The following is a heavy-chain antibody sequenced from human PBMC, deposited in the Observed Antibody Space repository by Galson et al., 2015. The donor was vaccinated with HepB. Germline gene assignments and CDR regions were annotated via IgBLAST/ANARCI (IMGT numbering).Heavy chain of an antibody. J-gene: IGHJ1*01. Sequence: ETLSLTCTVSGGSISSSSYYWGWIRQPPGKGLEWIGSIYYSGGTYYNPSLKSRVTISVDTSKNQFSLKLSSVTAADTAVYYCARLPVAAIYGYFQHWGQGTLVTVSS. CDR1: GGSISSSSYY. CDR3: ARLPVAAIYGYFQH. V-gene: IGHV4-39*01. D-gene: IGHD6-19*01. CDR2: IYYSGGT.